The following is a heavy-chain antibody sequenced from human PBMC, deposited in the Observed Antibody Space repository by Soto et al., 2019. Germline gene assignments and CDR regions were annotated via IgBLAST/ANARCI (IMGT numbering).Heavy chain of an antibody. Sequence: EVELVESGGGLVQPGGSLKLSCAASGVSLSGSFIHWVRQASGKGPEWVGRIASRAHNYATAYGTSVQGRFTVSRDDSLNTAYLHMNGLKTEHTDVYFCARLMDTLFDRFDYWGRGILVTVSA. CDR3: ARLMDTLFDRFDY. D-gene: IGHD5-18*01. V-gene: IGHV3-73*02. CDR2: IASRAHNYAT. J-gene: IGHJ4*02. CDR1: GVSLSGSF.